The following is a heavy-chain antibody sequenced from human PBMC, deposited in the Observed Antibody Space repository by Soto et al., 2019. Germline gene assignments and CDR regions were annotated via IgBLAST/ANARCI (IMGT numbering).Heavy chain of an antibody. J-gene: IGHJ4*02. D-gene: IGHD6-6*01. CDR2: INHSGIT. CDR3: ARLEYSSSSVYFDY. CDR1: RGSFSGYY. Sequence: PSETLSLTCAVYRGSFSGYYWSWIRQPPGKGLEWIGEINHSGITNYNPSLKSRVTISVDTSKNQFSLKLSSVTAADTAVYYCARLEYSSSSVYFDYWGQGTLVTVSS. V-gene: IGHV4-34*01.